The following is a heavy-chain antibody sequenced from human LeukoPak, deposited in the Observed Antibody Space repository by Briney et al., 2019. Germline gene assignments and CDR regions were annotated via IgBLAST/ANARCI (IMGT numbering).Heavy chain of an antibody. D-gene: IGHD7-27*01. Sequence: SETLSLTCTVSGGSISSYYWSWIRQPAGKGLEWIGRIYTSGSTNYNPSLKSRVTMSVDTSKNQFSLKLSSVTAADTAVYYCARDREAVPNWGYDWFDPWGQGTLVTVSS. CDR3: ARDREAVPNWGYDWFDP. V-gene: IGHV4-4*07. CDR2: IYTSGST. CDR1: GGSISSYY. J-gene: IGHJ5*02.